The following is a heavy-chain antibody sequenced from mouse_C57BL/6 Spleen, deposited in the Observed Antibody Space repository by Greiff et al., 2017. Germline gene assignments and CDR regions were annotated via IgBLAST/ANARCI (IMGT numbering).Heavy chain of an antibody. J-gene: IGHJ2*01. V-gene: IGHV7-3*01. CDR1: GFTFTDYY. D-gene: IGHD1-1*01. Sequence: DVKLVESGGGLVQPGGSLSLSCAASGFTFTDYYMSWVRQPPGKALEWLGFIRNKANGYTTEYSASVKGRFTISRDNSQSYLYLQMNALRADDSATYYCARFPLTTVVGYNYFDYWGQGTTLTVSS. CDR2: IRNKANGYTT. CDR3: ARFPLTTVVGYNYFDY.